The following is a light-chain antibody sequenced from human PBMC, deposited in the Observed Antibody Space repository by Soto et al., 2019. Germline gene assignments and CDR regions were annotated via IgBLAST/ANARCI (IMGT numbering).Light chain of an antibody. CDR3: AAWDDILNGVV. CDR2: SNN. Sequence: QSVLTQPPSASGTPGQRVTISCSGSSSNIGSNTVNWYQQLTGTAPKLLIYSNNQRHSGVPDRLSGSKNGTSASLAISGLQSEDEVYYYCAAWDDILNGVVFGVETKVTVL. V-gene: IGLV1-44*01. J-gene: IGLJ2*01. CDR1: SSNIGSNT.